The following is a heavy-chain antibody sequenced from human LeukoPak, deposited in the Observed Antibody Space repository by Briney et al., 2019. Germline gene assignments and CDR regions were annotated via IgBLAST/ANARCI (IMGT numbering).Heavy chain of an antibody. CDR2: ICQSGST. CDR1: GYSISSIHC. Sequence: SETLSLTCTVSGYSISSIHCWGWIRQPPGKGLEWIGSICQSGSTYYSPSLKSRVILSLDTSKNQFSLKLSSVTAADTAVYYCAREKEGYYDSSGYIGALDIWGQGTMVTVSS. V-gene: IGHV4-38-2*02. J-gene: IGHJ3*02. D-gene: IGHD3-22*01. CDR3: AREKEGYYDSSGYIGALDI.